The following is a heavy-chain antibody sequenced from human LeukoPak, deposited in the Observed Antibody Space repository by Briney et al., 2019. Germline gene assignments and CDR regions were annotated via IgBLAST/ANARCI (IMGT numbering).Heavy chain of an antibody. J-gene: IGHJ4*02. CDR3: ARAPLTNYYGSGSFDY. CDR2: IYTSGST. D-gene: IGHD3-10*01. Sequence: SETLSLTCTVSGGSISSGSYYWSWIRQPAGKGLEWIGRIYTSGSTNYNPSLKSRVTISVDTSKNQFSLKLSSVTAADTAVYYCARAPLTNYYGSGSFDYWGQGTLVTVSS. V-gene: IGHV4-61*02. CDR1: GGSISSGSYY.